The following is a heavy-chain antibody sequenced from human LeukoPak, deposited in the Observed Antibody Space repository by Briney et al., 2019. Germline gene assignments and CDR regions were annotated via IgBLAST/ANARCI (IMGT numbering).Heavy chain of an antibody. J-gene: IGHJ4*02. CDR1: GGTFSSYA. CDR3: ARDRILTGYFDY. Sequence: SVKVSCKASGGTFSSYAISWVQQAPGQGLEWMGRIIPIFGTANYAQKFQGRVTITTDESTSTAYMELSSLRPEDTAVYYCARDRILTGYFDYWGQGTLVTVSS. CDR2: IIPIFGTA. V-gene: IGHV1-69*05. D-gene: IGHD3-9*01.